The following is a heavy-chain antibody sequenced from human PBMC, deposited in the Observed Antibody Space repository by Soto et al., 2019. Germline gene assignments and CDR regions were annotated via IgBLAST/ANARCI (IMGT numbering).Heavy chain of an antibody. V-gene: IGHV4-59*01. CDR2: IYYSGST. Sequence: SETLSLTCTVSGGSISSYYWSWIRQPPGKGLEWIGYIYYSGSTNYNPSLKSRVTISVDTSKNQFSLKLSSVTAADTAVYYCARLYSSSWGRGYWMSDYYYYYMDVWGKGTTVTVSS. J-gene: IGHJ6*03. CDR1: GGSISSYY. D-gene: IGHD6-13*01. CDR3: ARLYSSSWGRGYWMSDYYYYYMDV.